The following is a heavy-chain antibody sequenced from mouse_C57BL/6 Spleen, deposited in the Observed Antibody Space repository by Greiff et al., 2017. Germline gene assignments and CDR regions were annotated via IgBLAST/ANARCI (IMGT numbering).Heavy chain of an antibody. CDR3: ARYPYYYGSSYHWYFDV. CDR1: GYAFSSYW. D-gene: IGHD1-1*01. Sequence: VKLVESGAELVKPGASVKISCKASGYAFSSYWMNWVKQRPGKGLEWIGQIYPGDGDTNYNGKFKGKATLTADKSSSTAYMQLSSLTSEDSAVYFCARYPYYYGSSYHWYFDVWGTGTTVTVSS. J-gene: IGHJ1*03. V-gene: IGHV1-80*01. CDR2: IYPGDGDT.